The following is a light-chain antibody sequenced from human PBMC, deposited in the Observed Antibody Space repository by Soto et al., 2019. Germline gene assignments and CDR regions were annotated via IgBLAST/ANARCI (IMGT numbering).Light chain of an antibody. CDR2: DAS. Sequence: QSPSTRSSSGVDIFTVTCRASQSISSWLAWYQQKPGKAPKLLIYDASSLESGVPSRFSGSGSGTEFTLTISSLQPDDFATYYCQQYDMFGPGTKVHIK. CDR1: QSISSW. CDR3: QQYDM. J-gene: IGKJ1*01. V-gene: IGKV1-5*01.